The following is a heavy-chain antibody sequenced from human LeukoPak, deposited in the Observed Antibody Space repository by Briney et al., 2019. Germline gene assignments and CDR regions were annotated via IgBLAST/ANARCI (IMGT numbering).Heavy chain of an antibody. CDR1: GGSISSYY. Sequence: SETLSLTCTVSGGSISSYYWSWIRQPPGKGLEWIGYIYYSGSTNYNPSLKSRVTISVDTSKNQFSLKLSSVTAADTAVYYCARIAVAEGFDPWGQGILVTVSS. CDR2: IYYSGST. D-gene: IGHD6-19*01. CDR3: ARIAVAEGFDP. J-gene: IGHJ5*02. V-gene: IGHV4-59*01.